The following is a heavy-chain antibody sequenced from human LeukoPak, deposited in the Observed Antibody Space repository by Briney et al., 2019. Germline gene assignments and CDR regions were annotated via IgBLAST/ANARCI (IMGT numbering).Heavy chain of an antibody. J-gene: IGHJ5*02. Sequence: ASVKVSCKASGYTFTGYYMHWVRQAPGQGLEWMGWINPHSGGTNYAQKFQGRVTMTRDTSISTAYMELSRLRSDDTAVYYCARVRGSRYDILTGYYDFDPWGQGTLVTVSS. V-gene: IGHV1-2*02. CDR2: INPHSGGT. CDR3: ARVRGSRYDILTGYYDFDP. D-gene: IGHD3-9*01. CDR1: GYTFTGYY.